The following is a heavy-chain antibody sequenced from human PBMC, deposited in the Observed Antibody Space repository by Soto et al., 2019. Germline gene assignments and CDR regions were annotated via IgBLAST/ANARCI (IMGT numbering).Heavy chain of an antibody. CDR3: AKEVDDYYDSSHNLDS. CDR1: GFTFSKYA. Sequence: EVQLLESGGGLVQPGGSLRLSCAASGFTFSKYAMNWVRQAPGKGLEWVSTISASGRNTYYADSVKGRFTISRDNSKNTLFLQLNCLRVEDTAVYYCAKEVDDYYDSSHNLDSWGQGTLVTVSS. D-gene: IGHD3-22*01. CDR2: ISASGRNT. V-gene: IGHV3-23*01. J-gene: IGHJ4*02.